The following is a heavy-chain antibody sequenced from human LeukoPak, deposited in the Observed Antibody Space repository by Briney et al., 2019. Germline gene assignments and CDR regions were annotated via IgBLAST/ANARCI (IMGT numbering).Heavy chain of an antibody. CDR2: INHSGST. D-gene: IGHD6-6*01. Sequence: SETLSLTCAVYGGSFSGYYWSWIRQPPGKGLEWIGEINHSGSTNYNPSLKSRVTISVDTSKNQFSLKLSSVTAADTAVYYCARLTPARPGSRALQFDLWGRGTLVTVSS. CDR3: ARLTPARPGSRALQFDL. V-gene: IGHV4-34*01. J-gene: IGHJ2*01. CDR1: GGSFSGYY.